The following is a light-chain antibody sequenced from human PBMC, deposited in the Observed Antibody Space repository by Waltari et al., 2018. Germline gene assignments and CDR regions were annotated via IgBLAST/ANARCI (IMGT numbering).Light chain of an antibody. Sequence: SNELTQPPSVSVSQGQTARITCSGDALPKQYAYWLQQKPGQAPLMLIYKDNERPSGIPERFSASSSGTTVTLTISGVQAEDEADYYCQSAANSVTFDVVFGGGTKLTVL. V-gene: IGLV3-25*03. CDR1: ALPKQY. J-gene: IGLJ2*01. CDR2: KDN. CDR3: QSAANSVTFDVV.